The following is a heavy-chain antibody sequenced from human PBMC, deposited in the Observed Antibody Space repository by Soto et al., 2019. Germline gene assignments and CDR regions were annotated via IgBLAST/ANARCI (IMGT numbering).Heavy chain of an antibody. D-gene: IGHD3-10*01. CDR1: GGSISSYY. CDR2: IYYSGST. V-gene: IGHV4-59*01. J-gene: IGHJ5*02. Sequence: QVQLQESSTGLVKPSETLSLTCTVSGGSISSYYWSWIRQPPGKGLEWIGYIYYSGSTNYNPSLKSRVTISVDTSKNQFSLKLSSVTAADTVVYYCASYGSGSSWFDPWGQGTLVTVSS. CDR3: ASYGSGSSWFDP.